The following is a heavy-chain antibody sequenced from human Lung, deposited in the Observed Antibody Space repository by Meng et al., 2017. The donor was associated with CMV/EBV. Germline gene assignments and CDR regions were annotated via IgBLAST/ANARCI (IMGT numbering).Heavy chain of an antibody. CDR3: ARDMVSFGYFGD. Sequence: ASXXVSCKASGYYFTDYYIHWVRQAPGQGLEWMGMINPSGGSTHYAQKFQGRVTLTRDTSTSTVYMQLSSLRSEDTAVYYCARDMVSFGYFGDWGQGTAVTVSS. D-gene: IGHD5-18*01. CDR1: GYYFTDYY. CDR2: INPSGGST. J-gene: IGHJ4*02. V-gene: IGHV1-46*01.